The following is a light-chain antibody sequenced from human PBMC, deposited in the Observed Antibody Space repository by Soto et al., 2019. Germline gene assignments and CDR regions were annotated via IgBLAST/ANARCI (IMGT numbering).Light chain of an antibody. V-gene: IGKV3-15*01. Sequence: VLAQSPFTLSLSPGERATLSCRASQTVGTTYLAWYQHKPGQAPRLLIYGASTRVTGIPARFSGSGSGTEFTLTISSLQSEDVATYYCQKCKVAPFTFGGGTKVDI. J-gene: IGKJ4*01. CDR1: QTVGTTY. CDR3: QKCKVAPFT. CDR2: GAS.